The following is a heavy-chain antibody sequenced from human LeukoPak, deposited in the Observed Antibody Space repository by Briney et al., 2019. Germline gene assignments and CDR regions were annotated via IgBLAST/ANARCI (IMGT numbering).Heavy chain of an antibody. Sequence: PGGSLRLSCVASGFTFSSYSMNWVRQAPGKGLEWVSSISSSSSAMYYADSVKGRFTISRDNAKNSLFLQMNSLRAEDTAVYYCARDSFYYDSSGPQGWGQGTLVTVSS. CDR2: ISSSSSAM. D-gene: IGHD3-22*01. V-gene: IGHV3-21*01. CDR1: GFTFSSYS. CDR3: ARDSFYYDSSGPQG. J-gene: IGHJ4*02.